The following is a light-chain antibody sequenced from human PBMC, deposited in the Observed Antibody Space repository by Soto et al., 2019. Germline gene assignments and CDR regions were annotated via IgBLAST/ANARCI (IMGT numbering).Light chain of an antibody. Sequence: EVVMTQSPATLSVSPGERVTLSCRASQDVSTNLVWYQQKPGQPPKLLFYDASTRATGIPARFSGSGSGTEFTLTISSLQSEDFAVYYCQQFKIWPPWTFGQGTKVEIK. CDR3: QQFKIWPPWT. V-gene: IGKV3-15*01. J-gene: IGKJ1*01. CDR1: QDVSTN. CDR2: DAS.